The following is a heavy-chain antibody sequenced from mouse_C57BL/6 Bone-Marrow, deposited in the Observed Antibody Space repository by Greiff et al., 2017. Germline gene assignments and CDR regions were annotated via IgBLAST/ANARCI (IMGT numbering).Heavy chain of an antibody. CDR1: GYTFTSYD. CDR3: ARLEFDRSIGDWYFEV. J-gene: IGHJ1*03. V-gene: IGHV1-85*01. D-gene: IGHD1-1*01. CDR2: IYPRDGST. Sequence: QVQLQQSGPELVKPGASVKLSCKASGYTFTSYDINWVKQRPGQGLEWIGWIYPRDGSTKYNEKFKGKATLTVDTSSSTAYMELHSLTSEDSAVYFWARLEFDRSIGDWYFEVWGTGTTVTVSS.